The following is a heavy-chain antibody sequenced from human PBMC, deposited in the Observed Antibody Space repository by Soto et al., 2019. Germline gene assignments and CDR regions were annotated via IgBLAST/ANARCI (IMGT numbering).Heavy chain of an antibody. V-gene: IGHV3-30*18. CDR2: ISYDGANE. Sequence: GGSLRLSCAAPGFTFSSYGMHWVRQAPGKGLEWVAIISYDGANEYFADSVKGRFTISRDNSKNTLYLQMNSLRPEDTAVYYCAKGPFGVQLWFLYYWGQGTLVTVSS. D-gene: IGHD5-18*01. J-gene: IGHJ4*02. CDR3: AKGPFGVQLWFLYY. CDR1: GFTFSSYG.